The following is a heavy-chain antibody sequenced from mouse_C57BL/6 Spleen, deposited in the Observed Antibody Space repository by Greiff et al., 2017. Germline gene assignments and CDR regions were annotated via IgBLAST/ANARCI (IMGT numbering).Heavy chain of an antibody. CDR2: ISSGGDYI. J-gene: IGHJ1*03. Sequence: EVKLVESGEGLVKPGGSLKLSCAASGFTFSSYAMSWVRQTPEKRLEWVAYISSGGDYIYYADTVKGRFTISRDNARNTLYLQMSSLKSEDTAMYYCTRENYYGSSYPCFDVWGTGTTVTVSS. D-gene: IGHD1-1*01. CDR3: TRENYYGSSYPCFDV. V-gene: IGHV5-9-1*02. CDR1: GFTFSSYA.